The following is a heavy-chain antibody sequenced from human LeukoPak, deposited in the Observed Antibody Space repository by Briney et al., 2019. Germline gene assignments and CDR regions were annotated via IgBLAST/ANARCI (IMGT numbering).Heavy chain of an antibody. CDR2: VYTNDGST. CDR3: ARRQTYFDY. Sequence: KSSETLSLTCTVSGGSMSPYFWSWVRQPPGKGLEWIGYVYTNDGSTKYNPSLKSRVTMSVDTSKNQISLKLSSVTAADTAIYYCARRQTYFDYWGQGTLSPSPQ. J-gene: IGHJ4*02. V-gene: IGHV4-4*09. CDR1: GGSMSPYF.